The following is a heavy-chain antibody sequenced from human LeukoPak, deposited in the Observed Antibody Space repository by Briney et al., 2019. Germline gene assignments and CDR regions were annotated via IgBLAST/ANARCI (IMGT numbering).Heavy chain of an antibody. D-gene: IGHD3-10*01. CDR1: GFTFSSYG. Sequence: GGSLRLSCAASGFTFSSYGMHWVRQAPGKGLEWVAVVSYDGSSIYYADSVKGRFTISRDNSKNTLFLQMNSLRGEDSAVYYCAKVVSVTMVRGANSADAFDIWGQGTMVTVSS. CDR2: VSYDGSSI. J-gene: IGHJ3*02. CDR3: AKVVSVTMVRGANSADAFDI. V-gene: IGHV3-30*18.